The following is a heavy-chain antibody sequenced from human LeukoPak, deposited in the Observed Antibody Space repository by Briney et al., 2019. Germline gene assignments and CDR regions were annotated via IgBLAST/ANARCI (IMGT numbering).Heavy chain of an antibody. CDR3: ARDRTGEAGMAAFDY. CDR1: GFTFSTYS. J-gene: IGHJ4*02. V-gene: IGHV3-21*01. Sequence: PGGSLRLSCAASGFTFSTYSMNWVRQAPGKGLEWVSSISSTSSYIYYADSVKGRSTISRDNAKNSLYLQMNSLRVEDTAVYYCARDRTGEAGMAAFDYWGQGTLVTVSS. CDR2: ISSTSSYI. D-gene: IGHD3-10*01.